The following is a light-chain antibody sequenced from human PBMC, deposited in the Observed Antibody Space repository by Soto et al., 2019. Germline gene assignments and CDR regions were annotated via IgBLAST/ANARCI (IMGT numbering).Light chain of an antibody. CDR2: GAS. V-gene: IGKV3-15*01. J-gene: IGKJ1*01. CDR3: QQYNNWPPWT. Sequence: EIVMTQSPATLSVSPGERVTLSCRASQSVSSNLAWYQQKPGQAPRLLIYGASTRATGIPARFSGSGSGTEFTLTISSLQSEDFAVYYCQQYNNWPPWTFGRGTKVDI. CDR1: QSVSSN.